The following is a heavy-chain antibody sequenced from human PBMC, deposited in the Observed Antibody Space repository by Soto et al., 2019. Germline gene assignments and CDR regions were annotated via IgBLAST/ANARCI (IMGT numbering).Heavy chain of an antibody. CDR1: GGTFSSSA. D-gene: IGHD4-4*01. CDR2: IIPLFRTP. CDR3: ARDNDRLQLGGNYSYILDV. J-gene: IGHJ6*02. Sequence: QVQLVQSGAEMKEPGSSVKVSCKTSGGTFSSSAISWLRQAPGQGLEWMGGIIPLFRTPDYAQKFQGRVTIAADESTSTAYTELSSLRSEDTAVYYCARDNDRLQLGGNYSYILDVWAQGTTITVSS. V-gene: IGHV1-69*12.